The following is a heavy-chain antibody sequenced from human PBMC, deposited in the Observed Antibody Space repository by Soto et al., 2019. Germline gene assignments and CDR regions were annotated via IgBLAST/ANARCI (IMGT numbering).Heavy chain of an antibody. Sequence: PGGSLRLSCAASGFTSSAYAMTWVRLAPGKGLEWVSTIVGSGATFYGDSAKGRFTISRDNSKNTLYLQMNSLRAEDTAVYYCARPGLGFGSVYYTIRGFDYWGKGPLVTFPS. D-gene: IGHD3-3*01. CDR1: GFTSSAYA. V-gene: IGHV3-23*01. CDR3: ARPGLGFGSVYYTIRGFDY. CDR2: IVGSGAT. J-gene: IGHJ4*02.